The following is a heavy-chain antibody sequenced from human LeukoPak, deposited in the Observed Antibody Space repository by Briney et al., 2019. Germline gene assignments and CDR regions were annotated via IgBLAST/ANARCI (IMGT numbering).Heavy chain of an antibody. CDR1: GGSISNKY. D-gene: IGHD3-9*01. Sequence: SETLSLTCTVSGGSISNKYWSWIRQPPGKGLEWIGYIYYSGSTNYNPSLKSRVTISVDTSKNQFCPKLSSVTAADTAGYYCARAVGSFDWLPLFDYWGQGTLVTVSS. V-gene: IGHV4-59*08. CDR2: IYYSGST. J-gene: IGHJ4*02. CDR3: ARAVGSFDWLPLFDY.